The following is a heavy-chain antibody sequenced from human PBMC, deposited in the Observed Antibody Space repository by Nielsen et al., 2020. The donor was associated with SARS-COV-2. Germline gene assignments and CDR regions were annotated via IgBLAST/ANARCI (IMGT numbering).Heavy chain of an antibody. CDR3: ARSRGCSATSCFFDY. CDR2: LNSDSGST. V-gene: IGHV1-3*04. Sequence: ASVKVSCKASGYTFTAYAIHWVRQDPGQRLEWMGWLNSDSGSTKYSQKFRGRVTITRDTSASTAYMELSGLSSEDTAVYYCARSRGCSATSCFFDYWGQGALVTVSS. D-gene: IGHD2-2*01. J-gene: IGHJ4*02. CDR1: GYTFTAYA.